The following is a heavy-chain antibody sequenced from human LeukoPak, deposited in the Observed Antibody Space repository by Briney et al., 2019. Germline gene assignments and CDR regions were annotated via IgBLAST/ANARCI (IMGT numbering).Heavy chain of an antibody. D-gene: IGHD2-2*01. CDR1: GYTFTGYY. CDR2: INPNSGGT. CDR3: ARGNCSSTSCYDWFDP. Sequence: ASVKVSCKASGYTFTGYYMHWVRQAPGQGLEWMGWINPNSGGTNYAQKFQGRATMTRDTSISTAYMELSRLRSDDTAVYYCARGNCSSTSCYDWFDPWGQGTLVTVSS. V-gene: IGHV1-2*02. J-gene: IGHJ5*02.